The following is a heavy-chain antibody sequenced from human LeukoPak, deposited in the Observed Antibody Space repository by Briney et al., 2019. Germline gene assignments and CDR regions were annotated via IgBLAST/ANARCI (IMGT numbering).Heavy chain of an antibody. Sequence: PSETLSLTCTVSGGSISSYYWSWIRQPPGKGLEWIGYIYYSGSTNYNPSLKSRVTISVDTSKNQFSLKLSSVTAADTAVYYCASQTYYYDSSGDYHSGYFDYWGQGTLVTVSS. CDR3: ASQTYYYDSSGDYHSGYFDY. D-gene: IGHD3-22*01. CDR2: IYYSGST. J-gene: IGHJ4*02. V-gene: IGHV4-59*12. CDR1: GGSISSYY.